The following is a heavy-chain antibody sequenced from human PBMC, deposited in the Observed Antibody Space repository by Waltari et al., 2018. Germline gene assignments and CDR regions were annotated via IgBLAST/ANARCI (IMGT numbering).Heavy chain of an antibody. J-gene: IGHJ3*02. CDR2: LYPGDSDT. D-gene: IGHD2-21*02. V-gene: IGHV5-51*01. Sequence: EVQLVQSGAEVKKPGESLKISCKGSGYSFTTYWIGWVRQMPGKGLEWMGILYPGDSDTRYSPSFQGQVTISADKSISTAYLQWSSLKASDTAMYYCARQQSDPHDAFDIWGQGTMVTVSS. CDR3: ARQQSDPHDAFDI. CDR1: GYSFTTYW.